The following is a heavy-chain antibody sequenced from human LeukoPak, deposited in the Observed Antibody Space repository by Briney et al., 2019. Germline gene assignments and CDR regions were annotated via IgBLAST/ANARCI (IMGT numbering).Heavy chain of an antibody. CDR2: IYHSGST. V-gene: IGHV4-59*08. CDR1: GGSISSYY. D-gene: IGHD3-22*01. J-gene: IGHJ4*02. CDR3: AREDYYNSGGYYLDY. Sequence: SETLSLTCTVSGGSISSYYWSWIRQPAGKGLEWIGNIYHSGSTNYSPSLKSRVTISVDTSKNQFSLKLSSVTAADTAVYFCAREDYYNSGGYYLDYWGQGTLVTVSS.